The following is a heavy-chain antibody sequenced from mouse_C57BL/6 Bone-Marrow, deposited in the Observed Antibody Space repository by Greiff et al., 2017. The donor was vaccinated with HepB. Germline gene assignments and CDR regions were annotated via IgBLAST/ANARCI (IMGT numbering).Heavy chain of an antibody. J-gene: IGHJ1*03. Sequence: QVTLKVSGPGILQSSQTLSMTCSFSGFSLSTSGMGVSWISQPSGKGLEWLAHIYWDDDKSYNPSLKSRLTISKDTSRNQVFLKITSVDTADTATYYCARSPYYGSNPLWYFDVWGTGTTVTVSS. V-gene: IGHV8-12*01. CDR3: ARSPYYGSNPLWYFDV. CDR1: GFSLSTSGMG. CDR2: IYWDDDK. D-gene: IGHD1-1*01.